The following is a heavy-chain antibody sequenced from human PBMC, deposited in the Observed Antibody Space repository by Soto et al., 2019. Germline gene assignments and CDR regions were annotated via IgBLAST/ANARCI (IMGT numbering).Heavy chain of an antibody. V-gene: IGHV3-66*01. D-gene: IGHD3-10*01. Sequence: EVQLVESGGGLVQPGGSLRLSCAASGFTVRNTYMSWVREAPGKGLEWVSVLYVGDSTYQADSVKGRFRSSRDNSKNTMYLQMNSLRAEDTAVYYCARGGSSGTYYAHLHFDLWGRGTLVTVSS. CDR3: ARGGSSGTYYAHLHFDL. CDR1: GFTVRNTY. CDR2: LYVGDST. J-gene: IGHJ2*01.